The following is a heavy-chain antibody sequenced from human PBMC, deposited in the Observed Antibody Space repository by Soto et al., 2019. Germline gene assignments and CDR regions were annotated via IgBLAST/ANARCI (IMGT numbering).Heavy chain of an antibody. Sequence: PSETLSLTCAVSGGSISSGGYSWSWIRQPPGKGLEWIGYIYHSGSTYYNPSLKSRVTISVDRSKNQFSLKLSSVTAADTAVYYCARAKVDFWSGNPSYFDYWGQGTLVTVSS. V-gene: IGHV4-30-2*01. CDR1: GGSISSGGYS. D-gene: IGHD3-3*01. J-gene: IGHJ4*02. CDR2: IYHSGST. CDR3: ARAKVDFWSGNPSYFDY.